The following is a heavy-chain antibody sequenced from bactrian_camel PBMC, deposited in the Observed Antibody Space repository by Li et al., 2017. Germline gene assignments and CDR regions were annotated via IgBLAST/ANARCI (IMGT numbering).Heavy chain of an antibody. CDR1: GYTYTST. Sequence: HVQLVESGGGSVPAGGSLRLSCAASGYTYTSTMAWFRQAPGKEREGVAGLYTSGGSAFYRDSVKGRFTISLDNAENMVYLQMNSLKSEDTAMYYCAKGCAKGQDVILTMDYWGQGTQVIVS. J-gene: IGHJ4*01. D-gene: IGHD4*01. V-gene: IGHV3S1*01. CDR3: AKGCAKGQDVILTMDY. CDR2: LYTSGGSA.